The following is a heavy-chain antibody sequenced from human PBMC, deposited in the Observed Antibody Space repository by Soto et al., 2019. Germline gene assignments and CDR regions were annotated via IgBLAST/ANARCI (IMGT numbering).Heavy chain of an antibody. Sequence: GGSLRLSCAASGFTFSSYAMSWVRQAPGKGLEWVSAISGSGGSTYYADSVKGRFTISRDNSKNTLYLQMNSLRAEDTAVYYCAKGGLHLGELSFAFDYWGQGTLVTVSS. CDR3: AKGGLHLGELSFAFDY. CDR1: GFTFSSYA. J-gene: IGHJ4*02. V-gene: IGHV3-23*01. CDR2: ISGSGGST. D-gene: IGHD3-16*02.